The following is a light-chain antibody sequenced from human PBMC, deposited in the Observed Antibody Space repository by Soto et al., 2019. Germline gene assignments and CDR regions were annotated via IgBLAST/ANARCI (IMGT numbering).Light chain of an antibody. V-gene: IGKV3-20*01. J-gene: IGKJ3*01. CDR1: QSLSTRY. CDR3: QQYDNLPLT. Sequence: EIVLTQSPGTLSLSPGESATLSCRASQSLSTRYIAWYQQKAGQAPRLLIYGASTRATGIPDRFSGSGSGTDFTLTISRLEPEDFAVYYCQQYDNLPLTFGPGTKVDIK. CDR2: GAS.